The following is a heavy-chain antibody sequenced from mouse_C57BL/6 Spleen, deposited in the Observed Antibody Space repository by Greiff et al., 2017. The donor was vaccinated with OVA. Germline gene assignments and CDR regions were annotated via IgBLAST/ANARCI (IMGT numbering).Heavy chain of an antibody. CDR3: AAYGSSRYFEV. D-gene: IGHD1-1*01. V-gene: IGHV1-82*01. CDR1: GYAFSSSW. CDR2: INPGDGDT. J-gene: IGHJ1*03. Sequence: QVQLKQSGPELVKPGASVKISCKASGYAFSSSWMNWVKQRPGEGLEWIGRINPGDGDTNYNGKFKGKATLTADKSSSTAYMQLSSLTSEDSAVYFCAAYGSSRYFEVWGTGTTVTVSA.